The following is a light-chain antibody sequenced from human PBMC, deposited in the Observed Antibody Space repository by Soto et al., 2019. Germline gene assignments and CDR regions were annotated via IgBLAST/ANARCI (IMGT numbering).Light chain of an antibody. CDR1: SSNIGTNA. Sequence: QSVVTQPPSASGTPGQRVTISCSGSSSNIGTNAVNWCQQLPGTAPRLLIYSNDQRPPGVPDRFSGSKSGTSASLGISGLQSEDEADYFCAVWDDNLSGVVFGGGTKLTVL. J-gene: IGLJ2*01. CDR3: AVWDDNLSGVV. CDR2: SND. V-gene: IGLV1-44*01.